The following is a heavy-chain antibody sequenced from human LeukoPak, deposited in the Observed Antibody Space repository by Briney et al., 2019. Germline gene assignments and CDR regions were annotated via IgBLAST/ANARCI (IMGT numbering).Heavy chain of an antibody. CDR1: GGSISSSSHY. Sequence: SETLSLTCSVSGGSISSSSHYWGWIRQPPGKGLEWIASIYYSGSTYYNASLKSRVTISVDTSKNQFSLKLSSVTAADTAVYYCARGRVGYSLPFDYWGQGTLVTVSS. CDR2: IYYSGST. J-gene: IGHJ4*02. V-gene: IGHV4-39*07. D-gene: IGHD5-24*01. CDR3: ARGRVGYSLPFDY.